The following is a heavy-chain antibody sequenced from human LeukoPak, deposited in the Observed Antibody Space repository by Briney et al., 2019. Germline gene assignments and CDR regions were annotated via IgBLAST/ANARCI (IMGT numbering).Heavy chain of an antibody. CDR2: ISAYNGNT. CDR1: GYTFTSYG. Sequence: GASVKVSCKASGYTFTSYGISWVRQAPGQGLEWMGWISAYNGNTNYAQKLQGRVTMTEDTSTDTAYMELSSLRSEDTAVYYCATDMVPAARNSYAFDIWGQGTMVTVSS. D-gene: IGHD2-2*01. CDR3: ATDMVPAARNSYAFDI. J-gene: IGHJ3*02. V-gene: IGHV1-18*01.